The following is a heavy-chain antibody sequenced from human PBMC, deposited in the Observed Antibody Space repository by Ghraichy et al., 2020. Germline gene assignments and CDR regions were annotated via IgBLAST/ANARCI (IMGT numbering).Heavy chain of an antibody. CDR1: GFTVSNNF. D-gene: IGHD3-16*01. CDR2: IYSGGNS. V-gene: IGHV3-53*01. J-gene: IGHJ4*02. Sequence: LTCAASGFTVSNNFMTWVRQAPGKGLEWVSLIYSGGNSYYADSVKGRSTISRDSSKNTLYLQMNSLRAEDTAVYYCAWLPRFWGQGTQVTVSS. CDR3: AWLPRF.